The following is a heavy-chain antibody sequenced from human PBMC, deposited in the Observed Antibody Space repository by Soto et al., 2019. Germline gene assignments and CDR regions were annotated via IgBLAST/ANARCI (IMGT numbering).Heavy chain of an antibody. Sequence: QLQLQESGPGLVKPSETLSLTCTVSGGSISSSSYYWGWIRQPPGKGLEWIGSIYYSGSTYYNPSLKSRVTISVDTSKNQFSLKLSSVTAADTAVYYCARHATEKIVVVVAATDWFDPWGQGTLVTVSS. CDR3: ARHATEKIVVVVAATDWFDP. CDR2: IYYSGST. V-gene: IGHV4-39*01. D-gene: IGHD2-15*01. J-gene: IGHJ5*02. CDR1: GGSISSSSYY.